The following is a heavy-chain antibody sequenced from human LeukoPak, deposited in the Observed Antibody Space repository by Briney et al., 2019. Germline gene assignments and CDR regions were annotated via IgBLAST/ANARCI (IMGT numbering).Heavy chain of an antibody. D-gene: IGHD1-1*01. V-gene: IGHV3-7*01. CDR3: ATYDNWVAGDV. J-gene: IGHJ6*02. CDR2: IKKDGSEE. CDR1: EFTFSDYW. Sequence: GGSLRLSCAASEFTFSDYWMSWVRQAPGKGPEGVANIKKDGSEEHYVDSVNGRFTVSRDNAKNSLFLRMNSLRVEDTAVYYCATYDNWVAGDVWGQGTSVSVSS.